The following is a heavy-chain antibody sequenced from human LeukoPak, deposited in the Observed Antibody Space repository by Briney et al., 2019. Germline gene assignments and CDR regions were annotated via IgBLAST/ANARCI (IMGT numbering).Heavy chain of an antibody. CDR2: INHSGST. D-gene: IGHD6-19*01. CDR1: GGSFSGYC. V-gene: IGHV4-34*01. J-gene: IGHJ4*02. CDR3: ARVSSGWYGSLSIDY. Sequence: SETLSLTCAVYGGSFSGYCWSWIRQPPGKGLEWIGEINHSGSTNYNPSLKSRVTISVDTSKNQFSLKLSSVTAADTAVYYCARVSSGWYGSLSIDYWGQGTLVTVSS.